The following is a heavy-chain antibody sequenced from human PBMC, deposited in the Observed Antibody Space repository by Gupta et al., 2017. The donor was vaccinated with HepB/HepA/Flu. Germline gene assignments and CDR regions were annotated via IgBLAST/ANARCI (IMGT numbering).Heavy chain of an antibody. CDR1: VLTFSNHW. CDR3: ARASDY. J-gene: IGHJ4*02. Sequence: EVQLVESGGGFVQPGGSLRLSCAASVLTFSNHWMHWVRQAPGKGLVWVSRITSDGTTNYADSVKGRFTISRDNAKSTLFLQMNSLRAEDTAVYYCARASDYWGQGTLVTVSS. CDR2: ITSDGTT. V-gene: IGHV3-74*01.